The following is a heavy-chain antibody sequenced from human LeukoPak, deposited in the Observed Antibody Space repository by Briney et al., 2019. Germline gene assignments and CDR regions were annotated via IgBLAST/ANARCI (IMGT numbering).Heavy chain of an antibody. D-gene: IGHD3-10*01. V-gene: IGHV3-23*01. Sequence: GGSLRLSCAASGFTFSSYAMSWVRQAPGKGLEWVSAISGSGGSTYYADSVKGRFTISRDNSKNTLYLQMNSLRAEDTAVYYCAKLFGGYYGQNYFDYWGQGTLVTVSS. J-gene: IGHJ4*02. CDR1: GFTFSSYA. CDR3: AKLFGGYYGQNYFDY. CDR2: ISGSGGST.